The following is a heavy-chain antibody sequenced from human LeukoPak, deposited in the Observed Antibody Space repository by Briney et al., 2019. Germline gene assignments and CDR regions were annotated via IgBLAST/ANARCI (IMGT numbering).Heavy chain of an antibody. J-gene: IGHJ5*02. V-gene: IGHV4-34*01. CDR1: GGSFSGYY. CDR2: INHSGST. Sequence: SETLSLTCAVYGGSFSGYYWSWIRQPPGKGLEWIGEINHSGSTNYNPSLESRVTISVDTSKNQFSLKLSSVTAADTAVYYCARRSSRIVGATSRWFDPWGQGTLVTVSS. CDR3: ARRSSRIVGATSRWFDP. D-gene: IGHD1-26*01.